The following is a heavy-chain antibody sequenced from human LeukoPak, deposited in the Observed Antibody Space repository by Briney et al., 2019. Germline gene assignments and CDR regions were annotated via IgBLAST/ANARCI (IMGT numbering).Heavy chain of an antibody. CDR3: ARVLYGGYDWYWFDP. J-gene: IGHJ5*02. Sequence: SQTLSLTCAVSGGSISSGGYSWSWIRQPPGKGLEWIGYIYHSGSTYYNPSLKSRVTISVDTSKNQFSLKLSSVTAADTAVYYCARVLYGGYDWYWFDPWGQGTLVTVSS. CDR2: IYHSGST. CDR1: GGSISSGGYS. D-gene: IGHD5-12*01. V-gene: IGHV4-30-2*01.